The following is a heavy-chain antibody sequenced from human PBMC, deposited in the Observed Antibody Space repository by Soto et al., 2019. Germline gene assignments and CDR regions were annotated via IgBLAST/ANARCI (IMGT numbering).Heavy chain of an antibody. D-gene: IGHD6-6*01. CDR3: AGWGGEYSSSSGGNYYYYYYMDV. CDR1: GGSISSGGYY. CDR2: IYYSGST. V-gene: IGHV4-31*03. Sequence: SQTLSLTCTVSGGSISSGGYYWSWIRQHPGKGLEWTGYIYYSGSTYYNPSLKSRVTISVDTSKNQFSLKLSSVTAADTAVYYCAGWGGEYSSSSGGNYYYYYYMDVWGKGTTVTVSS. J-gene: IGHJ6*03.